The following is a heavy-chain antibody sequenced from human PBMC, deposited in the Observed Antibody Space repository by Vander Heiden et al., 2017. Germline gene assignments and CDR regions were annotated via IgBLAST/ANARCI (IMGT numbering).Heavy chain of an antibody. Sequence: EVQLVESGGGLVKPGGYLRLSCAAPGFTFSSYSMNWVRQAPGKGLEWVSSISTSSSYIYYADSVKGRFTISRDNAKNSLYLQMNSLRAEDTAVYYCARAMGQLWFNFDYWGQGTLVTVSS. J-gene: IGHJ4*02. CDR1: GFTFSSYS. D-gene: IGHD5-18*01. CDR2: ISTSSSYI. CDR3: ARAMGQLWFNFDY. V-gene: IGHV3-21*01.